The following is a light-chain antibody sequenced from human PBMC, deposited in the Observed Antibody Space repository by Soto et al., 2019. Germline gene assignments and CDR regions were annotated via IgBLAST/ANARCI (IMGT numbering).Light chain of an antibody. CDR2: LGS. CDR3: MQGLKSPFT. CDR1: QSLLHSNGYNY. V-gene: IGKV2-28*01. J-gene: IGKJ3*01. Sequence: DIVMTQSPLSLPVTSGEPASISCRSSQSLLHSNGYNYLDWYLQKPGQSPQLLIYLGSNRASGVPDRFSGSGSGTDFTLKISRVEAEDVEVYYCMQGLKSPFTFGPGTKVDIK.